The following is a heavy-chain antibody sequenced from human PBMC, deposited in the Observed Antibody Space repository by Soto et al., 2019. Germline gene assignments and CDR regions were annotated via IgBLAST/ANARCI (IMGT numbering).Heavy chain of an antibody. D-gene: IGHD6-19*01. CDR2: ITYDGGRQ. CDR3: RAVPTNIGNAPLRDY. J-gene: IGHJ4*02. Sequence: QVHLVESGGSVVQPGRSLRLSCAASVLTFSNYGMHWVRQAPGKGLEWVAYITYDGGRQFYADSVKGRFTISRDHSKNALFLEMNSLRPEDTAVYYCRAVPTNIGNAPLRDYWGQGALVTVSS. V-gene: IGHV3-30*03. CDR1: VLTFSNYG.